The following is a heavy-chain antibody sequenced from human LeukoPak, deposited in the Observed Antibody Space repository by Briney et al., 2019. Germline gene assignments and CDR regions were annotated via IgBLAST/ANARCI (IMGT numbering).Heavy chain of an antibody. CDR3: ATADWGITMVRGVFDP. J-gene: IGHJ5*02. CDR1: GYTLTELS. V-gene: IGHV1-24*01. D-gene: IGHD3-10*01. Sequence: ASVKVSCKVSGYTLTELSMHWVRQAPGKGLEWMGGFDPEDGETIYAQKFQGRVTMTEDTSTDTAYMELSSLRSEDTAVYYCATADWGITMVRGVFDPWGQGTLVTVSS. CDR2: FDPEDGET.